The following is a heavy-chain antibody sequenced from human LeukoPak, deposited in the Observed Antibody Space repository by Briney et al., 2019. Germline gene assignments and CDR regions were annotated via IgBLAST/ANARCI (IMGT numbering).Heavy chain of an antibody. Sequence: GSLRLSCAASGFTFSNYAMTWVRQAPGKGLEWVSSISASGGGTYYADSVKGRFTISRDNAKKSLSLQMNSLRAEDTGVYYCARVTSYLHYFDNWGQGALVTVSS. J-gene: IGHJ4*02. CDR3: ARVTSYLHYFDN. V-gene: IGHV3-23*01. CDR1: GFTFSNYA. CDR2: ISASGGGT. D-gene: IGHD2-2*01.